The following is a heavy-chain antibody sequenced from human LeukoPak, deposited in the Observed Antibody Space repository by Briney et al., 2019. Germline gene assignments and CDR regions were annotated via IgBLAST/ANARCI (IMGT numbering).Heavy chain of an antibody. V-gene: IGHV3-48*01. CDR1: GFTFSSYS. D-gene: IGHD3-10*01. CDR2: ISSSSSTI. Sequence: GGSLRLSCAASGFTFSSYSMNWVRQAPGKGLEWVSYISSSSSTIYYADSVKGRFTISRDNAKNSLYLQMNSLRAEDTAVYYCARMYYYGSGSYGLDYWGQGTLVTVSS. CDR3: ARMYYYGSGSYGLDY. J-gene: IGHJ4*02.